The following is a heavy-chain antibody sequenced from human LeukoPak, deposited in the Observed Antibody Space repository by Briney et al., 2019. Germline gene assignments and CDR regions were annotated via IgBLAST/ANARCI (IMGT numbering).Heavy chain of an antibody. CDR2: IKEDGSVK. V-gene: IGHV3-7*03. J-gene: IGHJ4*02. CDR3: ARDSTWLLDC. CDR1: GFTFSSYA. Sequence: GGSLRLSCAASGFTFSSYAMHWVRQPPGKGLEWVANIKEDGSVKYYVDSVKGRFTISRDNIKNVLYLQMNSLRADDTAVYFCARDSTWLLDCWGQGTLITVSS. D-gene: IGHD6-19*01.